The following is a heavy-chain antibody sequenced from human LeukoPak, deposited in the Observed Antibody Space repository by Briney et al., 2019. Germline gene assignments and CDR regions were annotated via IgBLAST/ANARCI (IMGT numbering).Heavy chain of an antibody. J-gene: IGHJ4*02. D-gene: IGHD1-26*01. V-gene: IGHV1-69*13. CDR1: GYTLTELS. CDR2: VIPMFGTS. CDR3: ARVVGSGTSNRHFDY. Sequence: SVKVSCKVSGYTLTELSMHWVRQAPGQGLEWVGGVIPMFGTSHYAQNFQGRVTITADESTVTAYMELSSLRPEDTAVYYCARVVGSGTSNRHFDYWGQGTLVTVSS.